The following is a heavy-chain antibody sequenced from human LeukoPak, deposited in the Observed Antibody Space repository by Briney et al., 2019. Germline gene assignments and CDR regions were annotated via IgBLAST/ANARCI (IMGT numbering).Heavy chain of an antibody. J-gene: IGHJ4*02. Sequence: SETLSLTCTVSRGSISSYYWSWIRQPPGKGLEWIGFMYYRGNTNYNPSLKSRVTISIDTPNNQFSLKLSSVTAADTAVYYCATGVHGIAAAGDYYFDYWGQGTLVTVSS. CDR3: ATGVHGIAAAGDYYFDY. D-gene: IGHD6-13*01. CDR2: MYYRGNT. CDR1: RGSISSYY. V-gene: IGHV4-59*01.